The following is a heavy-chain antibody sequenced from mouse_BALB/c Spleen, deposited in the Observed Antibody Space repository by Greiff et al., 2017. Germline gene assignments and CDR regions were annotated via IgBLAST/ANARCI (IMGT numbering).Heavy chain of an antibody. V-gene: IGHV2-9*02. CDR1: GFSLNSYG. CDR3: ARDQGVYYPFDY. D-gene: IGHD2-1*01. Sequence: VKLMESGPGLVAPSQSLSITCTVSGFSLNSYGVHWVRQPPGKGREWLGVIWAGGSTNYNSALMSRLSISKENSKSQVFLKMNSLQTDDTAMYYCARDQGVYYPFDYWGQGTTLTVSS. J-gene: IGHJ2*01. CDR2: IWAGGST.